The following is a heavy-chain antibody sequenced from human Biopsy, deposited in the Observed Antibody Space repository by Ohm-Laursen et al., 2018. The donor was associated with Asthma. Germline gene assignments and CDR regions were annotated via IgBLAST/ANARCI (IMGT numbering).Heavy chain of an antibody. J-gene: IGHJ4*02. CDR2: ISGSGGST. Sequence: GSLRLSCAASGFTFSSYAMGWVRQAPGKGLEWVSAISGSGGSTYYADSVKGRFTISRDNSKNTLYLQMNSLRAEDTAVYYCAKGRDYDILTGPPGFDYWGQGTPVTVSS. CDR1: GFTFSSYA. CDR3: AKGRDYDILTGPPGFDY. D-gene: IGHD3-9*01. V-gene: IGHV3-23*01.